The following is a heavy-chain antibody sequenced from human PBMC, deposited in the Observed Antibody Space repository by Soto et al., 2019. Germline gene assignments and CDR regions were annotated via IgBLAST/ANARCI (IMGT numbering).Heavy chain of an antibody. CDR1: GFTVTTNY. D-gene: IGHD6-19*01. Sequence: EVQLVESGGGLIQPGGSLRLSCAASGFTVTTNYMGWVRQAPGKGLEWVSVIYSGGDTYYTDSVKGRFTISRDNYENTLYLQMNSLRAEDTAVYYCARGYSSSVWFDSWGQGTLVTVSS. V-gene: IGHV3-53*01. CDR2: IYSGGDT. J-gene: IGHJ5*01. CDR3: ARGYSSSVWFDS.